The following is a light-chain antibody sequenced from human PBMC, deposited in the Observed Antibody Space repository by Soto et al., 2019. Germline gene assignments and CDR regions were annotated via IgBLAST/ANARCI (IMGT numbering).Light chain of an antibody. CDR2: GVS. Sequence: IVLTQSPCTRSLSPGERATLSCRASQSLRTSYLAWYQQRHGQAPRLLIYGVSNRATGVPDRFRGTGSGTDFTLIISRLEPEDFEVYYCQQYGGSFVNPFGKGTKLEI. CDR3: QQYGGSFVNP. CDR1: QSLRTSY. V-gene: IGKV3-20*01. J-gene: IGKJ2*01.